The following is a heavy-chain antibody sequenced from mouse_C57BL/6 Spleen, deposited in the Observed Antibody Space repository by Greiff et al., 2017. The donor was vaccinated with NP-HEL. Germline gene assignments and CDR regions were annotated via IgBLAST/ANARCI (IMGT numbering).Heavy chain of an antibody. J-gene: IGHJ3*01. CDR2: IYPGSGNT. CDR3: AREGIYYDYEAWFAY. Sequence: QVQLKESGAELVRPGASVKLSCKASGYTFTDYYINWVKQRPGQGLEWIARIYPGSGNTYYNEKFKGKATLTAEKSSSTAYMQLSSLTSEDSAVYFCAREGIYYDYEAWFAYWGQGTLVTVSA. V-gene: IGHV1-76*01. CDR1: GYTFTDYY. D-gene: IGHD2-4*01.